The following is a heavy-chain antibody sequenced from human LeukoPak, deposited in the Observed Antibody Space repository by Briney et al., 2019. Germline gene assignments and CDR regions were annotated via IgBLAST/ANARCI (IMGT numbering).Heavy chain of an antibody. CDR2: ISGSGGST. CDR3: ARDMADSYDSPYLPKYYFDY. J-gene: IGHJ4*02. D-gene: IGHD3-22*01. Sequence: GGSLRLSCAASGFTFSSYAMNWVRQAPGRGLEWVSAISGSGGSTYYADSVKGRFTISRDNAKNSLYLQMNSLRAEDTAVYYCARDMADSYDSPYLPKYYFDYWGQGTLVTVSS. CDR1: GFTFSSYA. V-gene: IGHV3-23*01.